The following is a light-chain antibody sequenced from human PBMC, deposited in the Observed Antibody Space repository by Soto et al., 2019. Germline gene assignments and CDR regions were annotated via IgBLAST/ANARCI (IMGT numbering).Light chain of an antibody. Sequence: IVMTQSPATLSVSPGERATLSCRASQSVSSNLAWYQQKPGQAPRLLIYGASTRATGIPARFSGSGSGTEFTLTISSLHSEDFAVYYCQQYNNWPPVDTFGQGTKLEIK. CDR2: GAS. J-gene: IGKJ2*01. V-gene: IGKV3-15*01. CDR1: QSVSSN. CDR3: QQYNNWPPVDT.